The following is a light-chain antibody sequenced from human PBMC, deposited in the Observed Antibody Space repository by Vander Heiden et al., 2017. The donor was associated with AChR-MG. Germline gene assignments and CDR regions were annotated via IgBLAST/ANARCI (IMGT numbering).Light chain of an antibody. CDR2: AAS. Sequence: AIQMTQSPSSLSASVGDRVTITCRASQGIRNDLGWYQQKPGKAPKLLIYAASSLQSGVPSRFSGSGSGTDFTLTISSLQPEGFATYYCQQDYNYPRTFGQGTKVEIK. CDR1: QGIRND. V-gene: IGKV1-6*01. J-gene: IGKJ1*01. CDR3: QQDYNYPRT.